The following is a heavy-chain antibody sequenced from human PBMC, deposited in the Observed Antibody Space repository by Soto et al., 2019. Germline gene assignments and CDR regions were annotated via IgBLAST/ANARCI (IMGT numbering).Heavy chain of an antibody. CDR1: GGTFSSYA. D-gene: IGHD3-16*02. V-gene: IGHV1-69*06. CDR2: IIPIFGTA. CDR3: ATDGDDYVWGSYRYFFDY. J-gene: IGHJ4*02. Sequence: GASVKVSCKASGGTFSSYAISWVRQAPGQGLEWMGGIIPIFGTANYAQKFQGRVTITADKSTSTAYMELSSLRSEDTAVYYCATDGDDYVWGSYRYFFDYWGPGTLVTVSS.